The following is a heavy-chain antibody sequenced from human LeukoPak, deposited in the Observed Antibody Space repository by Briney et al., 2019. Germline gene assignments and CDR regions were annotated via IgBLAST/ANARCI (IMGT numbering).Heavy chain of an antibody. D-gene: IGHD3-3*01. J-gene: IGHJ6*02. CDR3: ARDVGGFYYYYGMDV. CDR1: GFTFGSYG. CDR2: IWYDGSNK. Sequence: QTGGSLRLSCAASGFTFGSYGMHWVRQAPGKGLEWVAVIWYDGSNKYYADSVKGRFTISRDNSKNTLYLQMNSLRAEDTAVYCCARDVGGFYYYYGMDVWGQGTTVTVSS. V-gene: IGHV3-33*01.